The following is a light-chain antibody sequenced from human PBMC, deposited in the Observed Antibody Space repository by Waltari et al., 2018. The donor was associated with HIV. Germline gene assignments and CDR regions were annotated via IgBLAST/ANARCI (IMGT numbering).Light chain of an antibody. CDR2: AVN. J-gene: IGLJ1*01. V-gene: IGLV2-14*03. CDR3: SSDTSTDTFGV. Sequence: QSALTQPASVSGSPGQSITISCTGSSSDIGGHYFVSWYQHHPGKAPRLMIYAVNERPSGVSNRFSGSKSGTTASLTISGRQAEDAADYYCSSDTSTDTFGVFGSGHRVTSL. CDR1: SSDIGGHYF.